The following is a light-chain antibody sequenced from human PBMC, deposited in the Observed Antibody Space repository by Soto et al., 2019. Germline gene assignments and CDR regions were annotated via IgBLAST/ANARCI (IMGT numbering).Light chain of an antibody. CDR1: TSNIGNKY. J-gene: IGLJ3*02. CDR3: GTWDNSLSAGV. V-gene: IGLV1-51*01. Sequence: QSVLTQPPSVSAAPGQKVTISCSGSTSNIGNKYVSWYQQVPGTAPKLLIYDNNKRPSGIPDRFSGSKSGTSATLGITGLQTGDEADYYCGTWDNSLSAGVFGGGTTLTVL. CDR2: DNN.